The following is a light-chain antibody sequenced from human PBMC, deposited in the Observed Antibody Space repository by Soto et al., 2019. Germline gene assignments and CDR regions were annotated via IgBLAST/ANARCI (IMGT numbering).Light chain of an antibody. CDR3: HQYDSYAPFT. Sequence: DIQMTQSPSTLSASVGDRVTLTCRASQRISSWLAWYQQKPGEAPKLLMYGASYLESGVPDRFSGSGSGTEFTLIISSLQPEDFATYYCHQYDSYAPFTFGHGTKVEIK. V-gene: IGKV1-5*01. J-gene: IGKJ3*01. CDR2: GAS. CDR1: QRISSW.